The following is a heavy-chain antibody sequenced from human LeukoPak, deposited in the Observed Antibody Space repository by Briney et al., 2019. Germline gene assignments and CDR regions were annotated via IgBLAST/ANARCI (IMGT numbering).Heavy chain of an antibody. V-gene: IGHV1-2*02. CDR3: ARDFLHVYYYDSSGYVRGAFDI. CDR1: GYTFSNFY. CDR2: ISPKSGGT. Sequence: GASVKVSCKASGYTFSNFYIHWVRQAPGQGLEWMGWISPKSGGTNYAQKFQGRVTMTRDTSISTAYMELSRLRSDDTAVYYCARDFLHVYYYDSSGYVRGAFDIWGQGTMVTVSS. D-gene: IGHD3-22*01. J-gene: IGHJ3*02.